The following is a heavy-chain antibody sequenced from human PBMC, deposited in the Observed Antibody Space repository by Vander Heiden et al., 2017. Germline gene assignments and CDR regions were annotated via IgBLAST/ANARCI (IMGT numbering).Heavy chain of an antibody. J-gene: IGHJ4*02. CDR3: AKGEGTYYDFWSGYCIDY. Sequence: VQLVASGGGVVQPGMSLRLSCAPSGFTFSRYGMHWVRQAPGKGLEWVAVISYDGSNKNYADSVKGRFTISRDNSKNTLYLQMNSLRAEDTAVYYCAKGEGTYYDFWSGYCIDYWGQGTLVTVSS. V-gene: IGHV3-30*18. CDR2: ISYDGSNK. CDR1: GFTFSRYG. D-gene: IGHD3-3*01.